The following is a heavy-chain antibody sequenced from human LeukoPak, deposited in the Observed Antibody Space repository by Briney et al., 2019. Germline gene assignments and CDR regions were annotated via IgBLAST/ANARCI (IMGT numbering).Heavy chain of an antibody. D-gene: IGHD6-19*01. Sequence: ARSLRLSCAASGFTFSSYAMHWVRQAPGKGLEWVAVISYDGSNKYYADSVKGRFTISRDNSKNTLFLQMNSLRAEDTAVYYCARELSGWYYFDYWGQGTLVTVSS. CDR2: ISYDGSNK. V-gene: IGHV3-30*04. J-gene: IGHJ4*02. CDR3: ARELSGWYYFDY. CDR1: GFTFSSYA.